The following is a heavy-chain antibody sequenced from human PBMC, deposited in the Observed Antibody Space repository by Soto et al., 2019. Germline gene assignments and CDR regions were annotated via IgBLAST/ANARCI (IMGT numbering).Heavy chain of an antibody. CDR3: ARDRGQGDLRHYYGMDV. V-gene: IGHV4-59*01. CDR1: CGSISSYY. J-gene: IGHJ6*02. CDR2: IYYSGST. D-gene: IGHD3-16*01. Sequence: SETLSLTCTVSCGSISSYYWSWIRQPPGKGLEWIGYIYYSGSTNYNPSLKSRVTISVDTSKNQFSLKLSSVTAADTAVYYCARDRGQGDLRHYYGMDVWGQGTTVTVSS.